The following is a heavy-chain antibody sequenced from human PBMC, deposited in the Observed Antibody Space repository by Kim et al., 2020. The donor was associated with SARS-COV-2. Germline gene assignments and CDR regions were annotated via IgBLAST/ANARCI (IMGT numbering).Heavy chain of an antibody. CDR3: ANYLYYYNSSGPEY. V-gene: IGHV3-30*02. J-gene: IGHJ4*02. Sequence: ADSGKVRFTISRDNSKNPLYLQMNGLKAEETAVYYCANYLYYYNSSGPEYWGQGTRVTVSS. D-gene: IGHD3-22*01.